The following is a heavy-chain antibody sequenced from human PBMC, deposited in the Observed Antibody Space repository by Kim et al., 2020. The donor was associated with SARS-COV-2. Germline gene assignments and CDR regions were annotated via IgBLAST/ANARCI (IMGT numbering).Heavy chain of an antibody. D-gene: IGHD1-26*01. V-gene: IGHV3-48*02. CDR3: ARDLPGVGATVVDY. J-gene: IGHJ4*02. Sequence: ADSVKGRFPISRDNAKNSLYLQMNSLRDEDTAVYYCARDLPGVGATVVDYWGQGTLVTVSS.